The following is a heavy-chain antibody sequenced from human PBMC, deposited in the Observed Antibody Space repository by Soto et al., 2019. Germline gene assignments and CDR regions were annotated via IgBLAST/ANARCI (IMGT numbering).Heavy chain of an antibody. D-gene: IGHD5-18*01. Sequence: QVQLVQSGAEVKKPGASVKVSCKASGYTFTSYGISWVRQAPGQGLEWMGWISAYNGNTNYAQKLQGRVTMTTDTSQSTAYMELRSLRSDATAVYYCARDQFDSYGPKGGLDYWGQGTLVTVSS. V-gene: IGHV1-18*01. CDR2: ISAYNGNT. CDR3: ARDQFDSYGPKGGLDY. J-gene: IGHJ4*02. CDR1: GYTFTSYG.